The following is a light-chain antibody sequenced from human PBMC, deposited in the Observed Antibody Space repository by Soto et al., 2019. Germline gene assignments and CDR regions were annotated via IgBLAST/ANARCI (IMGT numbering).Light chain of an antibody. Sequence: EIVLTQSPATLSLSPGERATLSCRAGQSVSSYLAWYQQKPGQAPRLLIYDASNRATGIPARFSGSGSGTDFTLTISSLEPGDFAVYYCQQRKSWPVTFGGGTKVDIK. CDR2: DAS. V-gene: IGKV3-11*01. CDR3: QQRKSWPVT. J-gene: IGKJ4*01. CDR1: QSVSSY.